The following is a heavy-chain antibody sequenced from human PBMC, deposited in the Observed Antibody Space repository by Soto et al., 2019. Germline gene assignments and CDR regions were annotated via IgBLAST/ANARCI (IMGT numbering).Heavy chain of an antibody. CDR3: ARVSSSDLYYYYYYIDV. CDR2: ISSNGGST. J-gene: IGHJ6*03. Sequence: GGSLRLSCAASGFTFSSYAMHWVRQAPGKGLEYVSAISSNGGSTYYANSVKGRFTISRDNSKNTLYLQMGSLRAEDMAVYYCARVSSSDLYYYYYYIDVWGKGTTVTVSS. D-gene: IGHD6-6*01. V-gene: IGHV3-64*01. CDR1: GFTFSSYA.